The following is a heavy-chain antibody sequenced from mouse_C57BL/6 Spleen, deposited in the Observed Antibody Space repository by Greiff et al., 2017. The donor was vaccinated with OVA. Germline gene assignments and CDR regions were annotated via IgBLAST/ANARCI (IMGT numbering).Heavy chain of an antibody. V-gene: IGHV5-17*01. CDR1: GFTFSDYG. J-gene: IGHJ4*01. CDR3: ARPYEYVGWYAMYY. Sequence: EVQGVESGGGLVKPGGSLKLSCAASGFTFSDYGMHWVRQAPEKGLEWVAYISSGSSTIYYADTVKGRFTISRDNGKNTLFLQMTSLRSEDTAMYYWARPYEYVGWYAMYYWGQGTSVTVSS. D-gene: IGHD2-4*01. CDR2: ISSGSSTI.